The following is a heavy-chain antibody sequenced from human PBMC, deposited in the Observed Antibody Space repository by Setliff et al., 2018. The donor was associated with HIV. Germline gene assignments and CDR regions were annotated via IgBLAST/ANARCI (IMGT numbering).Heavy chain of an antibody. V-gene: IGHV3-30*02. CDR2: ILFDGTYK. D-gene: IGHD4-17*01. Sequence: GGSLRLSCAASGFTFSYYGVHWVRQAPGKGLDWVASILFDGTYKYYADSVKGRFTISRDNSRNTLYLQMNSLRAEDTAVYYCAKDLLRPVVAFDIWGQGTMVTVSS. CDR1: GFTFSYYG. J-gene: IGHJ3*02. CDR3: AKDLLRPVVAFDI.